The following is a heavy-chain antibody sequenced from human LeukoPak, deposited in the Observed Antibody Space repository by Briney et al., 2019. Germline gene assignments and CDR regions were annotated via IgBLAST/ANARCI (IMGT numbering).Heavy chain of an antibody. V-gene: IGHV1-2*04. CDR2: INPNSGGT. Sequence: ASVKVSCKASGYTFTGYYMHWVRQAPGQGLEWMGWINPNSGGTNYAQKFQGWVTMTRDTSTSTAYMELSRLRSDDTAVYYCARDLYSGYENEYWITGFDYWGQGTLVTVSS. J-gene: IGHJ4*02. CDR1: GYTFTGYY. D-gene: IGHD5-12*01. CDR3: ARDLYSGYENEYWITGFDY.